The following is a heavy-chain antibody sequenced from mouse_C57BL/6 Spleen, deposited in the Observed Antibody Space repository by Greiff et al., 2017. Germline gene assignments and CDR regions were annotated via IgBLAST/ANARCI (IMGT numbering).Heavy chain of an antibody. J-gene: IGHJ1*03. CDR2: INPSTGGT. CDR3: ARTSYGSRNYWDFDV. V-gene: IGHV1-42*01. D-gene: IGHD1-1*01. CDR1: GYSFTGYY. Sequence: VQLQQSGPELVKPGASVKISCKASGYSFTGYYMNWVKQSPEKSLEWIGEINPSTGGTTYNQKFKAKATLTVDKSSSTAYMQLKSLTSEDSAVYYCARTSYGSRNYWDFDVWGTGTTVTVSS.